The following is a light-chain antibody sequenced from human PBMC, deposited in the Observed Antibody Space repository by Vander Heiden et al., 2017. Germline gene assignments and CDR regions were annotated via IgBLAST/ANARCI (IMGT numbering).Light chain of an antibody. J-gene: IGKJ3*01. CDR2: DAS. CDR3: QRRSDWPPFT. Sequence: DILFTPSPATLSLSPAERATLSYRARQSVSSYIDGYQQKPGQAPRLLIYDASNSDTGIPARCSGSGCGTDFTLTISSRKLEDFAVYSCQRRSDWPPFTFGHGTKVDIK. CDR1: QSVSSY. V-gene: IGKV3-11*01.